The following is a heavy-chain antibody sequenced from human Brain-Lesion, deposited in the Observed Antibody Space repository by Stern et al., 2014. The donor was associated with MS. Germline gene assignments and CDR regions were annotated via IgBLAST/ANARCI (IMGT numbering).Heavy chain of an antibody. CDR3: ARDQRGITIFGVVTDYYYLGMDV. V-gene: IGHV1-2*02. D-gene: IGHD3-3*01. Sequence: VQLVESGAEVKKPGASVKVSCKTSGYIFTGYYIHWVRQAPGQGLEWMAWINPNTGAPTYAQKFQGRVTMSRDTSISTAYVELSSLTSDDTAVYYCARDQRGITIFGVVTDYYYLGMDVWGQGTTVTVSS. CDR2: INPNTGAP. J-gene: IGHJ6*02. CDR1: GYIFTGYY.